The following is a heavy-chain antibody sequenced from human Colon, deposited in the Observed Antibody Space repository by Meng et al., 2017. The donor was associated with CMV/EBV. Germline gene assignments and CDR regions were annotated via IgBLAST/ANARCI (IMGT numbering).Heavy chain of an antibody. CDR1: GFTFSNYA. CDR3: AKADIVVVPAAQFDY. J-gene: IGHJ4*02. D-gene: IGHD2-2*01. V-gene: IGHV3-23*01. CDR2: ISGSGSTT. Sequence: GESLKISCAASGFTFSNYAMNWVRQAPGKGLEWVSSISGSGSTTYYADSVKGRFTISRDNSKNTLNLQMYSLRAEDTAVYYCAKADIVVVPAAQFDYWGQGTLVTVSS.